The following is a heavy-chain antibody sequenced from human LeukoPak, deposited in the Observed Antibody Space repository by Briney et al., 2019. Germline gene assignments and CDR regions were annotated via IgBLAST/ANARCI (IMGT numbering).Heavy chain of an antibody. D-gene: IGHD3-22*01. J-gene: IGHJ4*02. Sequence: ASVKVSCKASGYTFTGYYMHWVRQAPGQGLEWMAWINPNSGGTNYAQKFQGKVTMTRDTSISTAYMELSRLRSDDTAVYYCARDREYYDSSGLFDYWGQGTLVTVSS. CDR1: GYTFTGYY. CDR2: INPNSGGT. CDR3: ARDREYYDSSGLFDY. V-gene: IGHV1-2*02.